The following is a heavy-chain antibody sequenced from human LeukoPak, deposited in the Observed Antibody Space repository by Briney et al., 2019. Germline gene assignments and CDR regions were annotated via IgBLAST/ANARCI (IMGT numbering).Heavy chain of an antibody. D-gene: IGHD6-25*01. V-gene: IGHV3-7*01. CDR2: IKHDGSEK. CDR3: ARERLGAA. J-gene: IGHJ4*02. CDR1: GFTFSSYG. Sequence: AGGSLRLSCAASGFTFSSYGMSWVRQAPGKGLEWVANIKHDGSEKYYVDSVKGRFTLSRDNAKNSLYLQMNSLRAEDTAVYYCARERLGAAWGQGTLVTVSS.